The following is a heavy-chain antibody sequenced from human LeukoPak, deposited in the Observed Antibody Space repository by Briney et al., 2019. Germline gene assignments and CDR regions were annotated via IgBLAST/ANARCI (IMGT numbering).Heavy chain of an antibody. CDR3: ARAPSIAAPNWFDP. CDR2: ISGSGGST. J-gene: IGHJ5*02. CDR1: GLTFSCCS. D-gene: IGHD6-6*01. V-gene: IGHV3-23*01. Sequence: GGSLRLSCAASGLTFSCCSISGVRQAPGKGLEWVSAISGSGGSTYYADSVKGRFTISRDNSKNKLYLQMNSLRAEDTAVYYCARAPSIAAPNWFDPWGQGTLVTVSS.